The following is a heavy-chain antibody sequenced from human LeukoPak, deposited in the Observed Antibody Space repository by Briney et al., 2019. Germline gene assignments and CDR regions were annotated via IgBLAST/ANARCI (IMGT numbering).Heavy chain of an antibody. CDR2: IKQDGSEK. Sequence: GGSLRLSCAASGFTFSSYWMSWVRQAPGKGLEWVANIKQDGSEKYNVDSVKGRFTISRDNAKKSLYLQMNSLRAEDTAVYYCASLGYSSSSEFDYWGQGTLVTVSS. V-gene: IGHV3-7*01. J-gene: IGHJ4*02. D-gene: IGHD6-13*01. CDR1: GFTFSSYW. CDR3: ASLGYSSSSEFDY.